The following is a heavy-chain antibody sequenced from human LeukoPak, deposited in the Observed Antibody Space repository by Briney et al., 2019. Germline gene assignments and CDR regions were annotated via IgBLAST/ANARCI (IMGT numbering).Heavy chain of an antibody. CDR3: ARRDNWGYFDY. V-gene: IGHV4-39*01. CDR2: IYYSGST. D-gene: IGHD7-27*01. CDR1: GCSISSSSYY. Sequence: PSETLSLTCTVSGCSISSSSYYWGWIRQPPGKGLEWIGSIYYSGSTYYNPSLKSRVTISVDTSKNQFSLKLSSVPAADTAVYYCARRDNWGYFDYWGQGTLVTVSS. J-gene: IGHJ4*02.